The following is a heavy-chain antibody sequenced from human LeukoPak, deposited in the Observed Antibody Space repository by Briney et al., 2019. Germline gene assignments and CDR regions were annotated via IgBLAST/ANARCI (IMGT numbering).Heavy chain of an antibody. CDR3: ARRTGSYYRYFDY. J-gene: IGHJ4*02. CDR2: ISYSGNT. CDR1: RDSSSSNSYY. V-gene: IGHV4-39*01. Sequence: SETLSLTCTVSRDSSSSNSYYWGWIRQPPGKGLEWIGSISYSGNTNYNPALKSRVTLSVDASKNQFSLKVTPVTAADTAVYYCARRTGSYYRYFDYWGQGTLVTVSS. D-gene: IGHD1-26*01.